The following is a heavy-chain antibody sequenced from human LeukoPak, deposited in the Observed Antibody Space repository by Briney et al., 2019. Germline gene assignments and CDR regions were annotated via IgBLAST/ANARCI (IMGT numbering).Heavy chain of an antibody. D-gene: IGHD2-2*01. CDR3: ARVGDIVVVPAAMKDWFDP. CDR2: INPSGGST. V-gene: IGHV1-46*01. Sequence: GASVKVSCKASGYTFTSYYMHWVRQAPGQGLEWMGIINPSGGSTSYAQKFQGRVTMTRDTSTSTVYMELSSLRSEDTAVYYCARVGDIVVVPAAMKDWFDPWGQGTLVTVSS. J-gene: IGHJ5*02. CDR1: GYTFTSYY.